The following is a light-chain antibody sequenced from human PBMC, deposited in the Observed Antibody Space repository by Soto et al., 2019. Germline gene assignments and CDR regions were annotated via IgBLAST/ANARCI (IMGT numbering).Light chain of an antibody. J-gene: IGKJ1*01. Sequence: EIVLTQSPGTLSLSPGERATLSCRASQSVSSSYLAWYQQKPGQAPRLLIYGASSRATGIPDRFSGSGSGTDFTLTISTLEPDDFAVYYCQQYGSSPPTWTFGQGTKVEIK. CDR3: QQYGSSPPTWT. V-gene: IGKV3-20*01. CDR2: GAS. CDR1: QSVSSSY.